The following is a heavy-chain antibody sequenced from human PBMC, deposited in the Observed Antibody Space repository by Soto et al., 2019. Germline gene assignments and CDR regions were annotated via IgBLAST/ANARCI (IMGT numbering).Heavy chain of an antibody. D-gene: IGHD4-17*01. CDR3: AKDTLTVTTETVDY. CDR2: ISGSGIST. V-gene: IGHV3-23*01. CDR1: GFTFSSYA. Sequence: EVQLLESGGGLVQPGGSLRLSCAASGFTFSSYAMSWVRQAPGKGLEWVSAISGSGISTYYADSVKGRFTISRDNSQNTLYLQMNSLRAEDTAVYYCAKDTLTVTTETVDYWGQGSLVTVSS. J-gene: IGHJ4*02.